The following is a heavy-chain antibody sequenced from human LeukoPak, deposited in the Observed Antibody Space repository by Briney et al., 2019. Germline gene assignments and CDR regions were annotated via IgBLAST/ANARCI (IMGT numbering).Heavy chain of an antibody. CDR3: ASRAGYTGSWSAFDY. V-gene: IGHV3-7*05. J-gene: IGHJ4*02. CDR1: TLTLNNYW. CDR2: IKQDGSEK. D-gene: IGHD6-13*01. Sequence: GGSLRLSCTASTLTLNNYWMSWVRKAPGKGLEWVANIKQDGSEKYHVDSVKGRFTISRDNAKNSLYLQMNSLRAEDTAVYYCASRAGYTGSWSAFDYWGQGTLVTVSS.